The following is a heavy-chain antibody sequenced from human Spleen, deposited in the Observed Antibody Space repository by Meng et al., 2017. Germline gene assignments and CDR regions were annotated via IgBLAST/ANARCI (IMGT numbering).Heavy chain of an antibody. CDR1: GDSISSGAFF. CDR3: ARLRKNIVGATTIDF. Sequence: SETLSLTCSVSGDSISSGAFFWTWIRQPPGKALEFIGYIYYSGTTYYNPSLKSRVTMSVDTSKNQFSLNLSSVTAADTAVYYCARLRKNIVGATTIDFWGQGTLVTVSS. CDR2: IYYSGTT. V-gene: IGHV4-31*03. D-gene: IGHD1-26*01. J-gene: IGHJ4*02.